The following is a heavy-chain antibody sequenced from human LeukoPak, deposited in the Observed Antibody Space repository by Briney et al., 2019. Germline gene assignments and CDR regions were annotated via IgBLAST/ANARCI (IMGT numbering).Heavy chain of an antibody. J-gene: IGHJ5*02. Sequence: ASVKVSCKASGYTFTGYYIHWVRQAPGQGLEWMGWINPNSGGTNYAQKFQGRVTMTRDTSISTAYMELSRLRSDDTAVYYCASQTSGSYYEGWFDPWGQGTLVTVSS. D-gene: IGHD1-26*01. CDR1: GYTFTGYY. CDR3: ASQTSGSYYEGWFDP. V-gene: IGHV1-2*02. CDR2: INPNSGGT.